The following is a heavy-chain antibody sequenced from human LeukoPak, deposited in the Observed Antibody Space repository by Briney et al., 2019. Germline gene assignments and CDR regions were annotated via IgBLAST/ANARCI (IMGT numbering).Heavy chain of an antibody. CDR2: IYYSGST. CDR3: ARHSVEMAGTWDY. V-gene: IGHV4-59*08. CDR1: GGSISSYY. J-gene: IGHJ4*02. D-gene: IGHD5-24*01. Sequence: PSETLSLTCTVSGGSISSYYWSWIRQPPGKGLEWIGYIYYSGSTNYNPSLKSRVTIPVDTSKNQFSLKLSSVTAADTAVYYCARHSVEMAGTWDYWGQGTLVTVSS.